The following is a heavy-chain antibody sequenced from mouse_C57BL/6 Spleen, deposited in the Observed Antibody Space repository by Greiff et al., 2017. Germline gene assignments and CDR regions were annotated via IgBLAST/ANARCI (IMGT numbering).Heavy chain of an antibody. Sequence: EVHLVASGGDLVKPGGSRKLSCAASGFTFSSYGMSWVRQTPDKRLEWVATISSGGSYTYYPDTVKGRFTISRDNAKNTLYLQMSSLKSKDTAMYDCARQGTGTNYFDYWGQGTTHADSS. CDR1: GFTFSSYG. D-gene: IGHD4-1*01. CDR2: ISSGGSYT. V-gene: IGHV5-6*01. J-gene: IGHJ2*01. CDR3: ARQGTGTNYFDY.